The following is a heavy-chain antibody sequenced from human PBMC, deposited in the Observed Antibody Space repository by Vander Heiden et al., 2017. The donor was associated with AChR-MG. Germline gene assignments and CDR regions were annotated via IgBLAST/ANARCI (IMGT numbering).Heavy chain of an antibody. CDR2: TYYRSKWYS. CDR3: ARGLDGPYWYFDF. D-gene: IGHD3-16*01. V-gene: IGHV6-1*01. J-gene: IGHJ2*01. CDR1: GDSVSSNSAP. Sequence: QVQLQQSGPGPVKPSQTLSPTCAISGDSVSSNSAPGTRIRQSPSRGLAWLGRTYYRSKWYSDYAQSVESRITISPDRAKNQFSLQLNSVSPEDTAVYYCARGLDGPYWYFDFWGRATLVTVSS.